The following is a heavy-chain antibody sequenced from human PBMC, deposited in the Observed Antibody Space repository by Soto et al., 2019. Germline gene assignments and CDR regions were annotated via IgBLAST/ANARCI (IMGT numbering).Heavy chain of an antibody. CDR3: ARDRGGPDSDY. V-gene: IGHV3-30*03. Sequence: GGSLRLSCAASGFTFSSYGMHWVRQAPGKGLEWVAVISYDGRKKYYADSVKGRFTISRDNSKNTLYLQMNSLRAEDTAVYYCARDRGGPDSDYWGQGTLVTVSS. CDR1: GFTFSSYG. CDR2: ISYDGRKK. D-gene: IGHD3-10*01. J-gene: IGHJ4*02.